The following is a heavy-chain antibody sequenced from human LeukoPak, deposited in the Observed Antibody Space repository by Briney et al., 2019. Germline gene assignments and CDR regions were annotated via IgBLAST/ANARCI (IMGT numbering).Heavy chain of an antibody. D-gene: IGHD6-13*01. J-gene: IGHJ3*02. CDR3: ARQGEGSSSWYISDAFDI. CDR1: GGSFSGYY. Sequence: SETLSLTCAVYGGSFSGYYWSWIRQPPGKGLEWIGEINHSGSTNYNPSLKSRVTISVDTSKNQFSLKLSSVTAADTAAYYCARQGEGSSSWYISDAFDIWGQGTMVTVSS. V-gene: IGHV4-34*01. CDR2: INHSGST.